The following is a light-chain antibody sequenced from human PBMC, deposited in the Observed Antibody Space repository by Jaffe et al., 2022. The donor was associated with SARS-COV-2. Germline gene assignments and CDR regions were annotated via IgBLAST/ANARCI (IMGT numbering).Light chain of an antibody. CDR2: GNN. CDR1: SSNIGAGYD. CDR3: QSYDSSLSGSV. J-gene: IGLJ3*02. V-gene: IGLV1-40*01. Sequence: QSVLTQPPSVSGAPGQRVTISCTGSSSNIGAGYDVHWYQQFPGTAPKLLISGNNNRPSGVPDRFSGSKSGTSASLAISGLQAEDEADYYCQSYDSSLSGSVFGGGTKLTVL.